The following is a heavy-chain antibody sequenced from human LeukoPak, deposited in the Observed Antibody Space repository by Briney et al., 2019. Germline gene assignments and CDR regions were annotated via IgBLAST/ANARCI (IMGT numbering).Heavy chain of an antibody. CDR3: ARWTYYYDSSDFDI. Sequence: PSETLSLTCTVSGDSISNYYWNWIRQSPGKGLEWIGYIYYSGSTNYNPSLKSRVAISIDTSKHHFYLNMTSVTAADTAVYYCARWTYYYDSSDFDIWGQGTMVTVSS. D-gene: IGHD3-22*01. CDR1: GDSISNYY. CDR2: IYYSGST. V-gene: IGHV4-59*08. J-gene: IGHJ3*02.